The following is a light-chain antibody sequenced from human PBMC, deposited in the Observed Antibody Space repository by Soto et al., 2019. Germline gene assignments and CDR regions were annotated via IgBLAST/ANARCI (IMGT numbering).Light chain of an antibody. Sequence: DIQMTQSPSSLSASVGDSVTITCRASQSISSYLNWYQQKPGKAAKLLIYAASSLQSGVPSRFSGSGSGTDFTLTISSLPPEDFATYYCQQSYSTLWTFGQGTKVDIK. CDR1: QSISSY. CDR3: QQSYSTLWT. CDR2: AAS. V-gene: IGKV1-39*01. J-gene: IGKJ1*01.